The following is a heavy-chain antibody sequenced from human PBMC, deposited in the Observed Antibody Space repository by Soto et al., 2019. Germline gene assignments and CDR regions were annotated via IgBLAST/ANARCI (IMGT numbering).Heavy chain of an antibody. CDR3: APHVSCSGGSCQYDAFAI. Sequence: EVQVLESGGGLVQPGGSLRLSCEGSGFTVSSHAMTWIRQAPGKGPEWVATITADGGTYYADSVKGRFAMSRDTSESTLYLKMNSLGAEDTGAYYCAPHVSCSGGSCQYDAFAIRGQGTMVTFSS. J-gene: IGHJ3*02. D-gene: IGHD2-15*01. V-gene: IGHV3-23*01. CDR1: GFTVSSHA. CDR2: ITADGGT.